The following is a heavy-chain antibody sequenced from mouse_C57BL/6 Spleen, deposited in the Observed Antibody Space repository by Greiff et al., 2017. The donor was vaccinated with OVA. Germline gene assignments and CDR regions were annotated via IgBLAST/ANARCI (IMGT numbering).Heavy chain of an antibody. V-gene: IGHV14-1*01. CDR2: IDPEDGDT. CDR3: TPYYYGSSPWFAY. J-gene: IGHJ3*01. D-gene: IGHD1-1*01. CDR1: GFNIKDYY. Sequence: VQLQQSGAELVRPGASVKLSCTASGFNIKDYYMHWVKQRPEQGLEWIGRIDPEDGDTEYAPKFQGKATMTAGTSSNTAYLQLSSLTSEDTAVYYCTPYYYGSSPWFAYWGQGTLVTVSA.